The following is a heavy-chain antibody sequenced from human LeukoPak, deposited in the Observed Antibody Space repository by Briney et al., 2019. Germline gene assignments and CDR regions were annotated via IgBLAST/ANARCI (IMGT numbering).Heavy chain of an antibody. CDR3: ARKGVITGTTEADY. CDR1: GYTFTSYG. CDR2: ISAYNGNT. V-gene: IGHV1-18*01. D-gene: IGHD1-7*01. J-gene: IGHJ4*02. Sequence: ASVQVSCQASGYTFTSYGISWVRQAPGQGLEWMGWISAYNGNTNYAQKLQGRVTMTTDTSTSTAYMELRSLRSDDTAVYYCARKGVITGTTEADYWGQGTLVTVSS.